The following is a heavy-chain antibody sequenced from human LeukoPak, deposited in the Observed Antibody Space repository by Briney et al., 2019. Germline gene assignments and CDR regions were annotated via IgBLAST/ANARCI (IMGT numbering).Heavy chain of an antibody. CDR2: IYSGGST. CDR3: ARVGIFGVVIDY. CDR1: GFTVSSNY. J-gene: IGHJ4*02. D-gene: IGHD3-3*01. V-gene: IGHV3-53*01. Sequence: GGTLRHSCAASGFTVSSNYMSWVRPALGKGRWWVSVIYSGGSTYYADSVKGGFTIYRDNSKNTLYLQMNSLRAEDTAVYYCARVGIFGVVIDYWGQGTLVTVSS.